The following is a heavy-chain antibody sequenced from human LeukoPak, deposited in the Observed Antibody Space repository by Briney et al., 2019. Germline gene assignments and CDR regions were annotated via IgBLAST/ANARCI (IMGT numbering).Heavy chain of an antibody. V-gene: IGHV4-61*01. Sequence: SETLSLTCTVSGGSVSSGSYYWSWIRQPPGKGLEWIGYIYYSGSTNYNPSLKSRVTISVDTSKNQFSLKLSSETAADTAVYYCALVSYYYDITAYYYYGMDVWGQGTTVTVSS. J-gene: IGHJ6*02. CDR3: ALVSYYYDITAYYYYGMDV. CDR2: IYYSGST. CDR1: GGSVSSGSYY. D-gene: IGHD3-22*01.